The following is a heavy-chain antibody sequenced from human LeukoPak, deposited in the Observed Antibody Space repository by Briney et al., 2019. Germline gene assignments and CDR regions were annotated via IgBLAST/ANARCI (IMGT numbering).Heavy chain of an antibody. CDR3: ARQVHRITMSMDV. Sequence: SVKVSCKASGGTFSSYAISWVRQAPGQGLEWMGGIAPIFGTANYAQKFQGRVTITADESTSTAYMELSSLRSEDTAVYYCARQVHRITMSMDVWGQGTTVTVSS. V-gene: IGHV1-69*13. D-gene: IGHD3-10*02. CDR1: GGTFSSYA. J-gene: IGHJ6*02. CDR2: IAPIFGTA.